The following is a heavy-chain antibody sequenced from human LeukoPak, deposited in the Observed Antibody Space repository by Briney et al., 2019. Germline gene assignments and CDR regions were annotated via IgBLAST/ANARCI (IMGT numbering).Heavy chain of an antibody. CDR3: AKDFVPAAPYAMDV. J-gene: IGHJ6*02. CDR1: GFTFSSYG. Sequence: GGSLRLSCAASGFTFSSYGMHWVRQAPGKGLEWVAVVSYDGSNKYYADSVKGRFTISRDNSKNTLYLQMSSLRAEDTAVYYCAKDFVPAAPYAMDVWGQGTTVTVSS. CDR2: VSYDGSNK. D-gene: IGHD2-2*01. V-gene: IGHV3-30*18.